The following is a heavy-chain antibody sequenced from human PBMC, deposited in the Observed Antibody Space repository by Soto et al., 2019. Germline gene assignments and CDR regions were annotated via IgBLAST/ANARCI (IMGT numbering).Heavy chain of an antibody. CDR1: GYTFTGYY. J-gene: IGHJ3*02. CDR3: ARGYDYYDSSGNGDAFEI. V-gene: IGHV1-2*04. CDR2: INPNSGGT. D-gene: IGHD3-22*01. Sequence: ASVKVSCKASGYTFTGYYMHWVRQAPGQGLEWMGWINPNSGGTNYAQKFQGWVTMTRDTSISTAYMELSRLRSDDTAVYYCARGYDYYDSSGNGDAFEIWGQGTMVTASS.